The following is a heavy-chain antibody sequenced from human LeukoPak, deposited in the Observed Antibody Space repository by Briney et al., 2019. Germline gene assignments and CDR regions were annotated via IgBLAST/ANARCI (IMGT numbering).Heavy chain of an antibody. J-gene: IGHJ4*02. CDR1: GGSVSSGGYY. Sequence: SETLSLTCAVAGGSVSSGGYYWSWIRQHPGKGLEWIGYIYYSGSTYYNPSLKSRVTISVDTSKNQFSLKLSSVTAADTAVYYCASRAAARYHFDYWGQGTLVTVSS. D-gene: IGHD6-6*01. CDR2: IYYSGST. V-gene: IGHV4-31*11. CDR3: ASRAAARYHFDY.